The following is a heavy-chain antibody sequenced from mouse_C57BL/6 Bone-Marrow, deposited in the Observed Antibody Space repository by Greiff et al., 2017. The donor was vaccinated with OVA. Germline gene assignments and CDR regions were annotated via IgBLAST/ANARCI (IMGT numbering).Heavy chain of an antibody. Sequence: EVKLVESGEGLVKPGGSLKLSCAASGFTFSSYAMSWVRQTPEKRLEWVAYFSSGGDYIYYADTVKGRFTISRDNARNTLYQQMSSLKSEDTAMYYCTRELETDYAMDYWGQGTSVTVSS. J-gene: IGHJ4*01. CDR3: TRELETDYAMDY. CDR1: GFTFSSYA. V-gene: IGHV5-9-1*02. CDR2: FSSGGDYI.